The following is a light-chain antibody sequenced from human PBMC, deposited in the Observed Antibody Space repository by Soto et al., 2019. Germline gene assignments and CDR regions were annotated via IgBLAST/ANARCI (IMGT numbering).Light chain of an antibody. CDR3: QQLNSYPPGT. CDR1: QGISNY. Sequence: DVQLTQSPSFLSASVGDRVTINCRASQGISNYLAWYQQKPGKAPKLLIYTASILESGIPSRFSGSGSGTDFTLTISSLHPEDFATYYCQQLNSYPPGTFGQGTRLENK. J-gene: IGKJ5*01. V-gene: IGKV1-9*01. CDR2: TAS.